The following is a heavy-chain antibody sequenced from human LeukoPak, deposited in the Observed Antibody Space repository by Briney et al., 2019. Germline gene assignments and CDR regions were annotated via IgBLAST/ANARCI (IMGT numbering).Heavy chain of an antibody. D-gene: IGHD3-3*01. CDR3: ARDSHDFWSGYRHYYGMDV. Sequence: SETLSPTCTVSGGSLSSYFWSWIRQPPGKGLEWIGYIYYSGSTNYNPSLKSRVTISVDTSKNQFSLKLSSVTAADTAVYYCARDSHDFWSGYRHYYGMDVWGQGTTVTVSS. V-gene: IGHV4-59*01. CDR2: IYYSGST. CDR1: GGSLSSYF. J-gene: IGHJ6*02.